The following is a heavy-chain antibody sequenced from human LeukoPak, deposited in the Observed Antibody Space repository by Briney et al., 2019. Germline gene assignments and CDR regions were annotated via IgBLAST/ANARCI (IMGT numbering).Heavy chain of an antibody. Sequence: PGGSLRLSCIGTGFTFSSDAMGWVRQAPGKGLEWVSGISGSGGSTYYADSVKGRFTISRDNSKNTLYLQMNSLRAEDTALYYCAKGGSGGWPFDYWGQGTLVTVSS. J-gene: IGHJ4*02. V-gene: IGHV3-23*01. CDR3: AKGGSGGWPFDY. CDR1: GFTFSSDA. D-gene: IGHD6-19*01. CDR2: ISGSGGST.